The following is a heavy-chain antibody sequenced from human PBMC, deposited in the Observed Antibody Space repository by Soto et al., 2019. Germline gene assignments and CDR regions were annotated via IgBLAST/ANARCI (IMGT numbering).Heavy chain of an antibody. CDR2: IIPIFGTA. CDR1: GGTFSSYA. J-gene: IGHJ4*02. V-gene: IGHV1-69*06. Sequence: QVQLVQSGAEVKKPGSSVKVSCKASGGTFSSYAISWVRQAPGQGLEWMGGIIPIFGTANYAQKFQGRVTSTADKSTSTAYMELSSLRSEDTAVYYCARQIAVAGIGPGYFDYWGQGTLVTVSS. CDR3: ARQIAVAGIGPGYFDY. D-gene: IGHD6-19*01.